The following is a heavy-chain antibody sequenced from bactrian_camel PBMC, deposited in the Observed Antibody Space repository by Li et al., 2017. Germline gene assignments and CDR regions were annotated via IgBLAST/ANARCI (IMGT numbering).Heavy chain of an antibody. CDR2: IYTGGSYI. V-gene: IGHV3S1*01. D-gene: IGHD6*01. Sequence: HVQLVESGGGSVQTGGSLRLSCTTSGFSYFTFCMGWFRQGPEKEREVIASIYTGGSYIYYVDSVKGRFTISKDNATNTVYLQMNNLKPEDTAMYHCAAESGDRVAGPFIWSVEGVPFYFAYWSQGTQVTVS. CDR1: GFSYFTFC. J-gene: IGHJ6*01. CDR3: AAESGDRVAGPFIWSVEGVPFYFAY.